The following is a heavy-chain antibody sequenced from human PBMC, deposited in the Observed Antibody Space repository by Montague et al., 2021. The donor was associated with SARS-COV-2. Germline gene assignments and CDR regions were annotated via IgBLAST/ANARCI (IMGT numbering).Heavy chain of an antibody. CDR1: GGSVGGYF. D-gene: IGHD3-16*01. CDR2: FDHSGDT. J-gene: IGHJ2*01. CDR3: AREFRIELWQTNWYFGL. Sequence: SETLSLTCTVPGGSVGGYFWSWIRQPPGKGLEWIGNFDHSGDTKYNPSLKSRATISVDTSKNQFALRLHSVTAADTAVYYCAREFRIELWQTNWYFGLWGRGTLVTVSS. V-gene: IGHV4-59*02.